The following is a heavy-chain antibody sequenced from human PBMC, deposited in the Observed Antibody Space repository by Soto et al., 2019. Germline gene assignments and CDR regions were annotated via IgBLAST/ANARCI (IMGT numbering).Heavy chain of an antibody. Sequence: PGGSLRLSCTASGFTFGDYAMSWSRQAPWKGLEWVGFIRSKAYGGTTEYAASVKGRFTISRDDSKSIAYLQMNSLKTEDTAVYYCTSGCCGSGSYSLGAFDIWAQGTMVTVSS. V-gene: IGHV3-49*03. CDR3: TSGCCGSGSYSLGAFDI. CDR2: IRSKAYGGTT. J-gene: IGHJ3*02. D-gene: IGHD3-10*01. CDR1: GFTFGDYA.